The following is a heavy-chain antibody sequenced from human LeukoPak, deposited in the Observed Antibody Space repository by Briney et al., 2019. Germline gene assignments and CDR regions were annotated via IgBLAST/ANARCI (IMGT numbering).Heavy chain of an antibody. CDR1: GYTFTSYY. CDR3: ARQGEFWSGYNYYYMDV. CDR2: INPSGGST. D-gene: IGHD3-3*01. J-gene: IGHJ6*03. Sequence: ASVKVSCKASGYTFTSYYMHWVRQAPGQGLEWMGIINPSGGSTSYAQKFQGRVTMTRDTSTSTVYMELSSLRSEDTAVYYCARQGEFWSGYNYYYMDVWGKGTTVTVSS. V-gene: IGHV1-46*03.